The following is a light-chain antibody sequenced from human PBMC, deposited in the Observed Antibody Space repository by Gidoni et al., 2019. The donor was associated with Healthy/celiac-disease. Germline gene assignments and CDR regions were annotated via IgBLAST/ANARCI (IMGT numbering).Light chain of an antibody. CDR3: QQYNSYWT. CDR2: KAS. J-gene: IGKJ1*01. V-gene: IGKV1-5*03. Sequence: DIQMTQSPSTLSASVGDRVTITCRASQSISSWLAWYQQKPGKAPKLLIYKASSLESGVPSRFSGSGSGTEFTLTISSLQPDDLATYYCQQYNSYWTFXXXTKVEIK. CDR1: QSISSW.